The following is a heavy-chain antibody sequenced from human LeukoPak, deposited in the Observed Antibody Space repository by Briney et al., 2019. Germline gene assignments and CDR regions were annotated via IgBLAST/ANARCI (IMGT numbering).Heavy chain of an antibody. CDR3: VRLSFWYNPDH. V-gene: IGHV1-2*02. CDR1: GYIFINFY. J-gene: IGHJ4*03. D-gene: IGHD1-1*01. Sequence: ASVSLLYTASGYIFINFYIHWVRQAPGQGREGMGSINPDSGVTDIAQKFQGRVSMTRDTSMSTAYLAVSRMTSDDTAVYYCVRLSFWYNPDHWGHGTLVTVSS. CDR2: INPDSGVT.